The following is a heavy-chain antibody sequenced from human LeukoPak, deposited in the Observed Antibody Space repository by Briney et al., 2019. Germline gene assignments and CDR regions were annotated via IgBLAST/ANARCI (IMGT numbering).Heavy chain of an antibody. V-gene: IGHV1-2*02. CDR1: GYTFTGYY. CDR2: INPNSGGT. D-gene: IGHD6-19*01. J-gene: IGHJ5*02. Sequence: GASVKVSCKASGYTFTGYYMHWVRQAHGQGLEWMGWINPNSGGTNYAQKFQGRVTMTRDTSISTAYMALSRLRSDDTAVYYCARGGWYGGSTWFDPWGQGTLVTVSS. CDR3: ARGGWYGGSTWFDP.